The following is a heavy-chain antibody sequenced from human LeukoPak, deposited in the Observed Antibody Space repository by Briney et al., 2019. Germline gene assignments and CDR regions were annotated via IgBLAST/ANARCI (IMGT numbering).Heavy chain of an antibody. Sequence: GESLKISCKSSGYSFTNYWIGWVRQMPGKGLEWMGIIYPCDSDTRYSPSFQDQVTISVDKSISTAYLQWSSLKASDTAMYYCARGPYAYTSSATLGSYNWFDPWGQGSLVTVSS. CDR1: GYSFTNYW. CDR3: ARGPYAYTSSATLGSYNWFDP. V-gene: IGHV5-51*01. CDR2: IYPCDSDT. J-gene: IGHJ5*02. D-gene: IGHD2-2*02.